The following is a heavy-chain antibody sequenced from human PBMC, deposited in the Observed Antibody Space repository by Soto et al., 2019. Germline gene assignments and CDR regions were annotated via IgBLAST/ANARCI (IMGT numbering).Heavy chain of an antibody. CDR3: AKEGRQWLVTSDFNY. CDR2: VSHDGRNT. D-gene: IGHD6-19*01. Sequence: VQLVESGGGVVQPGRSLGLSCAASGFTFSDYAMHWVRQAPGKGLKWVAVVSHDGRNTHYADSVKGRFTISRDSSKNTVSLEMTSLRAEDTAVYYCAKEGRQWLVTSDFNYWGQGALVTVSS. J-gene: IGHJ4*02. V-gene: IGHV3-30*18. CDR1: GFTFSDYA.